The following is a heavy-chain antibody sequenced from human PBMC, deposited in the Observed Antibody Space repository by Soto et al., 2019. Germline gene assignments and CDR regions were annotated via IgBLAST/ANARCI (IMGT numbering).Heavy chain of an antibody. J-gene: IGHJ6*02. D-gene: IGHD3-10*01. CDR2: IYYSGST. V-gene: IGHV4-59*01. CDR3: ARDIENRGGYGMDV. Sequence: SETLSLTCTVSGGSISSYYWSWIRQPPGKGLEWIGYIYYSGSTNYNPSLKSRVTISVDTSKNQFSLKLSSVTAADTAVYYCARDIENRGGYGMDVWGQGTKVTVYS. CDR1: GGSISSYY.